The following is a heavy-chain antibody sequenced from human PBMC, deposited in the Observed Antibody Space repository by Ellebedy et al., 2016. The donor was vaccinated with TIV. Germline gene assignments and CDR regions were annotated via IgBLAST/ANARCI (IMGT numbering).Heavy chain of an antibody. CDR1: GGSMIGDDHY. J-gene: IGHJ3*01. Sequence: MPSETLSLTFTVSGGSMIGDDHYWRWVRQPPGKGLEWIGYIYYSGTTYYNPSLKHRLTMSVDKSKSQVSLKLTSVTAADTAVYYCARGGGDRPHALDVWGQGTKVTVSS. CDR3: ARGGGDRPHALDV. D-gene: IGHD3-10*01. V-gene: IGHV4-30-4*01. CDR2: IYYSGTT.